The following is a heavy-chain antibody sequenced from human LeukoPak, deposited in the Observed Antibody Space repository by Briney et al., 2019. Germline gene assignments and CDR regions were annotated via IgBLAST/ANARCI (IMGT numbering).Heavy chain of an antibody. V-gene: IGHV4-31*03. D-gene: IGHD3-10*01. CDR1: GGSISSGGYY. J-gene: IGHJ5*02. Sequence: PSQTLSLTCTVSGGSISSGGYYWSWIRQHPGKGLEWIGYIYYSGSTYYNPSLKSRVTISVDTPKNQFSLKLSSVTAADTAVYYCARGPPLLWFGELKEFWFDPWGQGTLVTVSS. CDR2: IYYSGST. CDR3: ARGPPLLWFGELKEFWFDP.